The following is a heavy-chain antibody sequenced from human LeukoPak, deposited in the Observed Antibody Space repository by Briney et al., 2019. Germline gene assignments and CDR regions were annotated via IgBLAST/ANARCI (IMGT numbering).Heavy chain of an antibody. V-gene: IGHV3-21*01. CDR1: GFTFSGYS. Sequence: GGSLRLSCVDSGFTFSGYSMNWVRQAPGKGLEWVSSISSSSSYIYYADSVKGRFTISRDNAKNSLYLQMNSLRAEDTAVYYCARAGGYYDSSGYNDYWGQGTLVTVSS. CDR2: ISSSSSYI. CDR3: ARAGGYYDSSGYNDY. J-gene: IGHJ4*02. D-gene: IGHD3-22*01.